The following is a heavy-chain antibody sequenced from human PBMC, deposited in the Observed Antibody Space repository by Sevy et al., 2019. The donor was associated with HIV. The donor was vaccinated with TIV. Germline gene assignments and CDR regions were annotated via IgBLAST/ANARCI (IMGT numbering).Heavy chain of an antibody. J-gene: IGHJ5*02. V-gene: IGHV1-24*01. CDR3: ATDLPTYYYGSGSLTGP. CDR2: FDPEDGET. D-gene: IGHD3-10*01. CDR1: GYTLTELS. Sequence: ASVKVSRKVSGYTLTELSMHWVRQAPGKGLEWMGGFDPEDGETIYAQKFQGRVTMTEDTSTDTAYMELSSLRSEDTAVYYCATDLPTYYYGSGSLTGPWGQGTLVTVSS.